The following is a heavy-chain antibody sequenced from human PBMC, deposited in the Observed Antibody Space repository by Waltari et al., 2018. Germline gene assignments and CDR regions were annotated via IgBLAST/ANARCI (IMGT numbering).Heavy chain of an antibody. J-gene: IGHJ4*02. D-gene: IGHD6-25*01. CDR2: IYHSGST. Sequence: QVQLQESGPGLVKPSETLSLTCAVSGYSISSGYYWGWIRQPPGKGLEWIGSIYHSGSTYYNPSLNSRFTISVDTSKNQFSLKLSSVTASDTAVYYCARGRGLRPFDYWCQGTLVTVSS. CDR1: GYSISSGYY. CDR3: ARGRGLRPFDY. V-gene: IGHV4-38-2*01.